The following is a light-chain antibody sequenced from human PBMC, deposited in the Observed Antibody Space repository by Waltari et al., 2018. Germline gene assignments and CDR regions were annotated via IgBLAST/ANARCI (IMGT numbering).Light chain of an antibody. V-gene: IGLV2-23*02. CDR3: SSFESSGTWV. Sequence: QSALTQPASVSGSPGQSITISCSGTSADIGRYNLVAWYQQLPGNAPKLVIYEVTERPSELSNRFSGSKSGNTASLTISGLQAEDEADYYCSSFESSGTWVFGGGTKLTVL. CDR2: EVT. J-gene: IGLJ3*02. CDR1: SADIGRYNL.